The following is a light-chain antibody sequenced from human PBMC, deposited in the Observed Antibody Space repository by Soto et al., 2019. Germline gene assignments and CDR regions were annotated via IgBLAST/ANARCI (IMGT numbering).Light chain of an antibody. V-gene: IGLV1-51*01. J-gene: IGLJ1*01. CDR1: STDIGAYNY. Sequence: QSALTQPASVSGSPGQSITISCTGTSTDIGAYNYVSWYQQHPGTAPKRLIFDNDRRPSGIPDRFSGSKSATSTTLGIAGLQTGDEADYYCGTWDTSLSAYVFGTGTKLTVL. CDR3: GTWDTSLSAYV. CDR2: DND.